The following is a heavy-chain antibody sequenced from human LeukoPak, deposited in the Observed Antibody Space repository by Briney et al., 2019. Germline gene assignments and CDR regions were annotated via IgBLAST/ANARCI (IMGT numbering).Heavy chain of an antibody. Sequence: SETLSLTCTVSGGSISSSSYYWGWIRQPPGKGLEWIGSIYYSGSTYYNPSLKSRVTISVDTPKNQFSLKLSSVTAADTAVYYCARVTDDFWSKFDYWGQGTLVTVSS. CDR2: IYYSGST. CDR1: GGSISSSSYY. V-gene: IGHV4-39*07. D-gene: IGHD3-3*01. CDR3: ARVTDDFWSKFDY. J-gene: IGHJ4*02.